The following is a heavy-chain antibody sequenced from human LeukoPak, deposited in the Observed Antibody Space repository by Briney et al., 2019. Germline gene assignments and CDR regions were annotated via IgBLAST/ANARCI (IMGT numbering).Heavy chain of an antibody. Sequence: PGGSLRLSCAASGFTFSSYAMSWVRQAPGKGLEWVSSISSSSSYIYYADSVKGRFTISRDNAKNSLYLQMNSLRAEDTAVYYCARTSLLGIAAASFDPWGQGTLVTVSS. J-gene: IGHJ5*02. CDR2: ISSSSSYI. CDR3: ARTSLLGIAAASFDP. CDR1: GFTFSSYA. D-gene: IGHD6-13*01. V-gene: IGHV3-21*01.